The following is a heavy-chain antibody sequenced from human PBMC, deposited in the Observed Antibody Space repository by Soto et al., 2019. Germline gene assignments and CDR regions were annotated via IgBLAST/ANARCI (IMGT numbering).Heavy chain of an antibody. CDR2: INANGDTT. CDR1: GSTFSGHA. J-gene: IGHJ6*02. Sequence: EMQVVESGGGLVQPGGSLRLSCAASGSTFSGHAIHWVRQAPGKGLEIVSTINANGDTTYYGNSVKGRSSISRDNFKNPLYLQMGSLRPEDTAVYYCARDTADGMDVWGQGTTVTVSS. D-gene: IGHD2-21*02. V-gene: IGHV3-64*01. CDR3: ARDTADGMDV.